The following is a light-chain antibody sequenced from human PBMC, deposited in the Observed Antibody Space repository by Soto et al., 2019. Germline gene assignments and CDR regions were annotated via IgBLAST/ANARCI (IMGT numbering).Light chain of an antibody. CDR2: GAS. J-gene: IGKJ2*01. Sequence: EIVLTQSPGTLSLSPGERATLSCRPSQSVSSSYLAWYQQKPGQAPRLLIYGASSRATGIPDRFSGSGSGTDFPLTISRLEPEDFAVYYCQQYGSSPYTFGQGTKLEIK. CDR1: QSVSSSY. CDR3: QQYGSSPYT. V-gene: IGKV3-20*01.